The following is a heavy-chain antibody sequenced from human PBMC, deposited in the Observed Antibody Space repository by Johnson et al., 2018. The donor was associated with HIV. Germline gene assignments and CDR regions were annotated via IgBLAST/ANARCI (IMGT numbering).Heavy chain of an antibody. Sequence: VQLVESGGGLVKPGGSLRLSCAASGFTFSNAWMSWVRQAPGKGLEWVSVIYSGGSTYYADSVKGRFTISRDNSKNTLYLQMNSLRAEDTAVYYCARAWVNYYDSHDAFDIWGQGTMVTVSS. CDR1: GFTFSNAW. D-gene: IGHD3-22*01. CDR2: IYSGGST. V-gene: IGHV3-66*01. J-gene: IGHJ3*02. CDR3: ARAWVNYYDSHDAFDI.